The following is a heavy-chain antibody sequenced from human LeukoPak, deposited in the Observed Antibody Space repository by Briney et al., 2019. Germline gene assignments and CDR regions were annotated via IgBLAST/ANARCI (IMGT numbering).Heavy chain of an antibody. Sequence: SETLSLTCTVSGDSISGSIYCWGWIRQPPGKGLEWIGSIYYSGSTYYNPSLKSRVTISVDTSKNQFSLNLTSVTAADTAVCYCATPTREAWSRGTLVTVSS. J-gene: IGHJ5*02. V-gene: IGHV4-39*01. CDR3: ATPTREA. CDR2: IYYSGST. CDR1: GDSISGSIYC.